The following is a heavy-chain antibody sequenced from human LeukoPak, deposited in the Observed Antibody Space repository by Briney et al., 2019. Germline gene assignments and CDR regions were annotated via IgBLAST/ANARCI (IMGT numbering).Heavy chain of an antibody. CDR3: AREGAVPGIDP. J-gene: IGHJ5*02. CDR1: GYSITSGFS. Sequence: SETLSLTCAVSGYSITSGFSWGWIRQRPGKGLEWIGTISHSGTTDYKSTLESRLTISMDTSKNLFSLRLTSVTAADTAVYYCAREGAVPGIDPWGQGTLVTVSS. D-gene: IGHD3-16*01. CDR2: ISHSGTT. V-gene: IGHV4-38-2*02.